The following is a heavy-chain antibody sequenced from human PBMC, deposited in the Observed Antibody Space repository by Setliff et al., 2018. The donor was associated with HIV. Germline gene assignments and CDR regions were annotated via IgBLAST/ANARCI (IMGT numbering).Heavy chain of an antibody. V-gene: IGHV3-7*01. CDR3: ARDYLYYNLYNGSPVYGMDV. CDR2: VNPDGSGA. D-gene: IGHD3-3*01. Sequence: GGSLRLSCAASGFTFSKYWMSWVRQAPGKGLEWVASVNPDGSGASSVGSMKGRFTISRDNSKNSLYLQMNSLRVEDTAVYYCARDYLYYNLYNGSPVYGMDVWGQGTTVTVSS. J-gene: IGHJ6*02. CDR1: GFTFSKYW.